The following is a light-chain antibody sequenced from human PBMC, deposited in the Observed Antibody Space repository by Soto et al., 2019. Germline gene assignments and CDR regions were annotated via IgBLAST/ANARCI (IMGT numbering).Light chain of an antibody. CDR3: SSYTSSSHVV. V-gene: IGLV2-14*01. CDR2: DVS. J-gene: IGLJ2*01. CDR1: SSDVGGYNY. Sequence: QSVLTQPASVSGSPGQSITISCTGTSSDVGGYNYVSWYQQHPGKAPKLMIYDVSNRPSGVSNRFSGSKSGNTASLTISGLQAEDEADYYCSSYTSSSHVVFDGGTKLTVL.